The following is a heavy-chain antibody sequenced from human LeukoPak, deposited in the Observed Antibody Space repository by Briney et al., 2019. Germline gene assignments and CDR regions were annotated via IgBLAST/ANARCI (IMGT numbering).Heavy chain of an antibody. D-gene: IGHD2-15*01. J-gene: IGHJ4*02. CDR1: GFTFSSYA. Sequence: PGGSLRLSCAVSGFTFSSYAMSWVRQAPGKGLEWVSAISGSGGSTYYADSVKGRFTISRDNSKNTLYLQMNSLRAEDTAVYYCAKGGYCSGGSCYTPGYFDYWGQGTLVTVSS. CDR2: ISGSGGST. CDR3: AKGGYCSGGSCYTPGYFDY. V-gene: IGHV3-23*01.